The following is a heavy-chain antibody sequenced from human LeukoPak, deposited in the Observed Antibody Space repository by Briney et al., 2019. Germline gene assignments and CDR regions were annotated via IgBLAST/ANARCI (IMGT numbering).Heavy chain of an antibody. CDR3: ASSCSSTSCYETDIVATMS. CDR1: GYRFTSYW. Sequence: GESLKISCKGSGYRFTSYWISWVRPMPGKGLEWMGRIDPSDSYTSYSPSLQGHVTISADKPISTAYLQWSSLKASDTAMYYCASSCSSTSCYETDIVATMSWGQGTLVTVSS. CDR2: IDPSDSYT. D-gene: IGHD2-2*01. J-gene: IGHJ5*02. V-gene: IGHV5-10-1*01.